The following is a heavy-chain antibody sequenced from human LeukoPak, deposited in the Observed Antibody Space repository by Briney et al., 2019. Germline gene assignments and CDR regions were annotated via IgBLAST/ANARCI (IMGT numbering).Heavy chain of an antibody. D-gene: IGHD3-22*01. CDR1: GVTFSSYF. V-gene: IGHV3-21*01. CDR3: ARDETPNYYDSSAYYPDAFDI. J-gene: IGHJ3*02. Sequence: GGSLRLSCAASGVTFSSYFMNWVRQAPGKGLEWVSSISTSSSYIYYADSVKGRFTISRDNAENSLYLQMNSLRAEDTAVYYCARDETPNYYDSSAYYPDAFDIWGQGTMVTVSS. CDR2: ISTSSSYI.